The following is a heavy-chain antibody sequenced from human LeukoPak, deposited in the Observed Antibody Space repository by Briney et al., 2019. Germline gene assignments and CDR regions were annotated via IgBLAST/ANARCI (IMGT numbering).Heavy chain of an antibody. CDR2: ISGSGGST. Sequence: GGSLRLSCAASGFTFSSYAMSWVRQAPGKGLEWVSAISGSGGSTYYADSVKGRFTISRDNSKNTLYLEMNSLSPDDTAVYYCARGVEPLAANTLAYWGQGTLVTVSS. V-gene: IGHV3-23*01. CDR1: GFTFSSYA. D-gene: IGHD1-14*01. CDR3: ARGVEPLAANTLAY. J-gene: IGHJ4*02.